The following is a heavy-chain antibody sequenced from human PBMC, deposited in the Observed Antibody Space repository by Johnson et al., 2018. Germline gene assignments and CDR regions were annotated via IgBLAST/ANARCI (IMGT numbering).Heavy chain of an antibody. V-gene: IGHV3-21*01. CDR3: ARDVTVNYYYGLDV. Sequence: VQLVESGGGLVKPGGSLRLSCAASGFTFSSYSMNWVRQAPGKGLEWVSSISSDSSYISYADSVKGRFTISRDNARNSLYLQMNSLRAEDTTVYYCARDVTVNYYYGLDVWGQGTTVTVSS. CDR1: GFTFSSYS. J-gene: IGHJ6*02. D-gene: IGHD4-11*01. CDR2: ISSDSSYI.